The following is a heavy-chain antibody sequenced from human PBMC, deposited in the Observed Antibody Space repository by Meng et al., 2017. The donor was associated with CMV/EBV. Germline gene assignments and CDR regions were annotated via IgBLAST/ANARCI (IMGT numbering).Heavy chain of an antibody. CDR2: MNPNSGNT. CDR1: GYTFTSYD. CDR3: ARRSVVVPAAPWTYYDFWSGYYTEGYYYYGMDV. D-gene: IGHD3-3*01. V-gene: IGHV1-8*03. Sequence: ASVKVSCKASGYTFTSYDINWVRQATGQGLEWMGWMNPNSGNTGYAKKFQGRVTITRNTSIRTAYMELSNLRSEDTAVYYCARRSVVVPAAPWTYYDFWSGYYTEGYYYYGMDVWGQGTTVTVSS. J-gene: IGHJ6*02.